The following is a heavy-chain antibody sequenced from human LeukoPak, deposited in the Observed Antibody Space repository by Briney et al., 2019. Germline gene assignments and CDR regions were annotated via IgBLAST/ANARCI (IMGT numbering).Heavy chain of an antibody. CDR3: ARVVAGTGAFDI. J-gene: IGHJ3*02. V-gene: IGHV3-66*01. Sequence: PGGSLRLSCAASGFTFSSYEMSWVRQAPGKGLEWVSVIYSGGSTYYADSVKGRFTISRDNSKNTLYLQMNSLRAEDTAVYYCARVVAGTGAFDIWGQGTMVTVSS. CDR1: GFTFSSYE. CDR2: IYSGGST. D-gene: IGHD6-19*01.